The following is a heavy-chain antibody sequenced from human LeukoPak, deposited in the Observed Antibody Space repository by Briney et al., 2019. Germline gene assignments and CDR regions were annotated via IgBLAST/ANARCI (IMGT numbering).Heavy chain of an antibody. CDR3: AKGGDGYNYYFDY. J-gene: IGHJ4*02. CDR2: IYSGGST. Sequence: GGSLRLSCAASGFTVSSNYMGWVRQAPGKGLEWVSVIYSGGSTYYADSVKGRFIISRDNSKNTLYLQMNSLRAEDTAVYYCAKGGDGYNYYFDYWGQETLVTVSS. D-gene: IGHD5-24*01. V-gene: IGHV3-53*01. CDR1: GFTVSSNY.